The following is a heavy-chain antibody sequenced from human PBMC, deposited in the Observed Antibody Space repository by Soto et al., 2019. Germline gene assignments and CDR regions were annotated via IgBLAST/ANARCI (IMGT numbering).Heavy chain of an antibody. V-gene: IGHV4-34*01. J-gene: IGHJ6*02. CDR1: GGSFSGYY. CDR2: INHSGST. Sequence: SETLSLTCAVYGGSFSGYYWSWIRQPPGKGLEWIGEINHSGSTNYNPPLKSRVTISVDTSKNQFSLKLSSVTAADTAVYYCARGWDCSSTSCYYYYYGMDVWGQGTTVTVSS. D-gene: IGHD2-2*01. CDR3: ARGWDCSSTSCYYYYYGMDV.